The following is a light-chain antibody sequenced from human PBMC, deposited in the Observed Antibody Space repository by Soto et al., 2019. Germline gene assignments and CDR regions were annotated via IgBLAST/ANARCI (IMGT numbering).Light chain of an antibody. V-gene: IGKV3-11*01. CDR2: DAS. CDR1: QSVNSA. Sequence: EIVLTQSPATLSLSPGERGTLSCRASQSVNSALAWYQQRPGQAPRLLIHDASNRATGIPARFSGSGSGTDFTLTISSLEPEDVAVYYCQQRSKWPITFGQGTRLEIQ. CDR3: QQRSKWPIT. J-gene: IGKJ5*01.